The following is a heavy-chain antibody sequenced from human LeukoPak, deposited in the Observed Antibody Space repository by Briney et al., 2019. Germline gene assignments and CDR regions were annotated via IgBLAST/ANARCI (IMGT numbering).Heavy chain of an antibody. CDR3: ARGRTNDLY. CDR2: IKQDGSEK. Sequence: GGSLRLSCAASGFSVSKSYLSWVRQAPGKGLEWVANIKQDGSEKYYVDSVKGRFTISRDNAKNSLYLQMNSLRAEDTAVYYCARGRTNDLYWGQGTLVTVSS. CDR1: GFSVSKSY. D-gene: IGHD2-8*01. V-gene: IGHV3-7*01. J-gene: IGHJ4*02.